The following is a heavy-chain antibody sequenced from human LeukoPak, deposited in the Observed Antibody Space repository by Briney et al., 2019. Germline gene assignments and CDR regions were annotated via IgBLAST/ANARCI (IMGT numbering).Heavy chain of an antibody. Sequence: SETLSLTCTVSGGSISSYYWSWIRQPPGKGLEWIGCIYTSGSTNYNPSLKSRVTISVDTSKNQFSLKLSSVTAADTAVYYCARHERVARNLYYYYYMDFWGKGTTVTVSS. CDR2: IYTSGST. CDR3: ARHERVARNLYYYYYMDF. J-gene: IGHJ6*03. CDR1: GGSISSYY. V-gene: IGHV4-4*09. D-gene: IGHD1-14*01.